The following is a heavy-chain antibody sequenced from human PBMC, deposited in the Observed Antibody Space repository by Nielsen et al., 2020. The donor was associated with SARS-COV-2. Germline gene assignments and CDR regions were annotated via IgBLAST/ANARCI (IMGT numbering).Heavy chain of an antibody. Sequence: ASVKVSCKASGYTFTSYGISWMRQAPGQGLEWMGWISAYNGNTNYAQKFQGRVTMTEDTSTDTAYMELSSLRSEDTAVYYCATSPSILLGSWFDPWGQGTLVTVSS. CDR1: GYTFTSYG. V-gene: IGHV1-18*01. D-gene: IGHD2/OR15-2a*01. CDR3: ATSPSILLGSWFDP. J-gene: IGHJ5*02. CDR2: ISAYNGNT.